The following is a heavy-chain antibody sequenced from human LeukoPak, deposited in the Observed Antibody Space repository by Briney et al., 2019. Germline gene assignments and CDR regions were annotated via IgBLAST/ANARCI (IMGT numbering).Heavy chain of an antibody. J-gene: IGHJ4*02. CDR1: GGSISSGGYY. D-gene: IGHD1-26*01. V-gene: IGHV4-30-2*01. CDR2: IYHSGST. CDR3: AREYSGTSGSFEY. Sequence: SQTLSLTCTVSGGSISSGGYYWSWIRQPPGKGLEWIGYIYHSGSTYYNPSLKSRVTISVDRSKNQFSLKLSSVTAADTAVYYCAREYSGTSGSFEYWGQGSLVTVSS.